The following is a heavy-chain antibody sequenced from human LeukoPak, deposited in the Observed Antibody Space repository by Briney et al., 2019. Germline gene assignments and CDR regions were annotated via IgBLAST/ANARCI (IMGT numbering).Heavy chain of an antibody. Sequence: GGSLRLSCAASGFTFSSHWMHWVRQAPGKGLVWVSRINSDGSSTSYADSVKGRFTISRDNAKNTLYLQMNSLRAEDTAVYYCARVRVRGVIKNYYYMDVWGKGTTVTVSS. J-gene: IGHJ6*03. CDR2: INSDGSST. CDR1: GFTFSSHW. CDR3: ARVRVRGVIKNYYYMDV. D-gene: IGHD3-10*01. V-gene: IGHV3-74*01.